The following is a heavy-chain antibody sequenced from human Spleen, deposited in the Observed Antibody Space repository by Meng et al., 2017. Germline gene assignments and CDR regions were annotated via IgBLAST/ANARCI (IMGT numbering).Heavy chain of an antibody. CDR2: ISFDGGNQ. J-gene: IGHJ4*02. V-gene: IGHV3-30*01. CDR1: GFTFSNYA. Sequence: GESLKISCAVSGFTFSNYAMHWVRRAPGKGLEWLAVISFDGGNQYYPDSVKGRFTISSDNSKNTLYLQMNSLSAEDTAVYYCARFALSNDNYGDRPCDYWGQGSLVTVSS. CDR3: ARFALSNDNYGDRPCDY. D-gene: IGHD4-17*01.